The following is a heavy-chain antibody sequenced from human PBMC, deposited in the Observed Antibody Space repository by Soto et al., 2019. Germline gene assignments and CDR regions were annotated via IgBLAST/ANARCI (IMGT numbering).Heavy chain of an antibody. D-gene: IGHD3-3*01. CDR1: GGSISSGDYY. CDR2: IDYSGST. CDR3: ARGGRTIFGRYFDY. V-gene: IGHV4-30-4*01. Sequence: QVQLQESGPGLVKPSQTLSLTCTVSGGSISSGDYYWSWIRQPPGKGLEWIGYIDYSGSTYYNPSLRSRVTVSVDTSKNQFSLKLSSVTAADTDVYYCARGGRTIFGRYFDYWGQGTLVTVSS. J-gene: IGHJ4*02.